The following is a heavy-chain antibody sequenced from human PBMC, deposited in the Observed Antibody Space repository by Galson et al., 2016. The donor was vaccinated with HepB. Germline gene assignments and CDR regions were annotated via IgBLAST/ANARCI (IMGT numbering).Heavy chain of an antibody. D-gene: IGHD2-21*01. CDR2: IYDSGNT. Sequence: TLSLTCAVSGGSISSGGYSWSWIRQPPGKGLEWIGYIYDSGNTYYNPSLKNRLTISLDRSKNQFSLRLSSVTAADTALYYCATDSNSIKDYSWFDPWGQGTLVTVSS. V-gene: IGHV4-30-2*01. CDR1: GGSISSGGYS. J-gene: IGHJ5*02. CDR3: ATDSNSIKDYSWFDP.